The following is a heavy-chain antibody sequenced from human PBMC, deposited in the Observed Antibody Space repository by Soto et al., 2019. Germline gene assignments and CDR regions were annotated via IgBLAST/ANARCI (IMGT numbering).Heavy chain of an antibody. J-gene: IGHJ5*02. CDR1: GGSINSDDHY. CDR2: IYYSGTT. CDR3: ARQRRGGYWFAP. V-gene: IGHV4-30-4*01. Sequence: SETLSLTCSVSGGSINSDDHYWTWIRQPPGKGLEWIGSIYYSGTTNYNPSLKSRITVSIDTSKNQFSLNLTSVTAADTALDYYARQRRGGYWFAPWGQGTPVTVSS.